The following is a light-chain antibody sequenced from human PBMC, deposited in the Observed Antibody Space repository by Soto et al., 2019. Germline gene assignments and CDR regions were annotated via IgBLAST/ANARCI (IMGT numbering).Light chain of an antibody. J-gene: IGKJ4*01. CDR3: QQYYRWPVT. CDR1: LFIANH. V-gene: IGKV3-15*01. CDR2: AAS. Sequence: IVVTQSPATLSVSPGERVTFSCKASLFIANHLAWYQHKPGQSPRLLIHAASIGAPGVPARFSGSWSGAEFTLTIDSLQSDDSAIYYCQQYYRWPVTFGGGTKVDIK.